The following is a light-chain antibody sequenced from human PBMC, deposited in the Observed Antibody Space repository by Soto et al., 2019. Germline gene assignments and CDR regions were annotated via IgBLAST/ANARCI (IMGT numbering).Light chain of an antibody. J-gene: IGLJ1*01. CDR1: SSNIGNNY. CDR2: DNN. V-gene: IGLV1-51*01. CDR3: GTWDSSLSAYV. Sequence: QSVLTQPPSVSAAPGQKVTISCSGSSSNIGNNYVSWYQQLPGTAPKLLIYDNNKRPSGIPDRFSGSKSGTSATLGITGLQTGDEADYYCGTWDSSLSAYVFGTGPMLTVL.